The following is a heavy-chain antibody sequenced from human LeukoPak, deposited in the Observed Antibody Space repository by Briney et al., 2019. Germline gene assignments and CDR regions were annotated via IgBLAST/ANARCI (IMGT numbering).Heavy chain of an antibody. CDR1: GDSISGYY. V-gene: IGHV4-4*09. J-gene: IGHJ4*02. D-gene: IGHD6-6*01. CDR3: ARLTRLSTSPDRYYLDY. CDR2: IYTSGGT. Sequence: PSETLSLTCTVSGDSISGYYWSWIRQPPGKGLEWIGYIYTSGGTNYIPSLKGRVTISIDTSKNQFSLKLSSVTAADSAVYYCARLTRLSTSPDRYYLDYWGQGTLVTVSS.